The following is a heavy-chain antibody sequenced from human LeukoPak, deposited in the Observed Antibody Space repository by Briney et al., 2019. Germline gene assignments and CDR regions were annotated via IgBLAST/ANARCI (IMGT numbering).Heavy chain of an antibody. J-gene: IGHJ6*02. CDR3: ATAPILRGEAGEQYKYGMDV. CDR2: VYHNGAP. D-gene: IGHD1-1*01. Sequence: SETLSLTCAVSVGSISSGNWWSWVRQSPGKGLEWIGEVYHNGAPNYNPSLKSRVTISADTFKNHFSLKLTSVTAADTAVYYCATAPILRGEAGEQYKYGMDVWGQGTTVIVSS. CDR1: VGSISSGNW. V-gene: IGHV4-4*02.